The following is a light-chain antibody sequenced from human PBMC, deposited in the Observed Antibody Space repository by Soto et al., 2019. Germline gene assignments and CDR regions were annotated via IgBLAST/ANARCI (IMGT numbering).Light chain of an antibody. CDR3: SSYTSTSTHYV. J-gene: IGLJ1*01. CDR1: SSDVGGYNY. Sequence: QPALTQPASVSGSPGQSITISCTGTSSDVGGYNYVSWYQQHPAKAPKLMIYDVSDRPSGVSNRFSGSKSGNTASLTISGLQAEDEADYYCSSYTSTSTHYVFGTGTKLTVL. V-gene: IGLV2-14*03. CDR2: DVS.